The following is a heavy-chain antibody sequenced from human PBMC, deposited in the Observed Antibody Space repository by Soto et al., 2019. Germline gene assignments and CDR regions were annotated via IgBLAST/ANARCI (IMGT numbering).Heavy chain of an antibody. CDR2: ISYDGSNK. Sequence: QVQLVESGGGVVQPGRSLRLSCAASGFTFSSYGMHWVRQAPGKGLEWVAVISYDGSNKYYADSVKGRFTISRDNSKNTLYRQMNSLRAEDTAVYYCAKDWVAADGSPVDYWGQGTLVTVSS. J-gene: IGHJ4*02. CDR1: GFTFSSYG. CDR3: AKDWVAADGSPVDY. D-gene: IGHD6-13*01. V-gene: IGHV3-30*18.